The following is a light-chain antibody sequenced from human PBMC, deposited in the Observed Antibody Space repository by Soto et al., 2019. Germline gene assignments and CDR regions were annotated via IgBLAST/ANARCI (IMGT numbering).Light chain of an antibody. CDR1: QGISSY. J-gene: IGKJ4*01. CDR3: QQVNVYPST. Sequence: DIQMTQSPSSLSASVGDRVTITCRDSQGISSYLGWYQQKPGKAPNLLIYDASTLHSGVPSSFSGGGSGTDFTLTISSLQPEDFATYYCQQVNVYPSTFGGGTKVDI. V-gene: IGKV1-9*01. CDR2: DAS.